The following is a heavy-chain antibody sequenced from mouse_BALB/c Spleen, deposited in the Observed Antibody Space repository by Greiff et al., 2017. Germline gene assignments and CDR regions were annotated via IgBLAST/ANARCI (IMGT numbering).Heavy chain of an antibody. CDR1: GYTFSSYW. CDR3: ARRDYGYYEFAY. J-gene: IGHJ3*01. D-gene: IGHD2-3*01. CDR2: ILPGSGST. V-gene: IGHV1-9*01. Sequence: QVQLKQSGAELMKPGASVKISCKATGYTFSSYWIEWVKQRPGHGLEWIGEILPGSGSTNYNEKFKGKATFTADTSSNTAYMQLSSLTSEDSAVYYCARRDYGYYEFAYWGQGTLVTVSA.